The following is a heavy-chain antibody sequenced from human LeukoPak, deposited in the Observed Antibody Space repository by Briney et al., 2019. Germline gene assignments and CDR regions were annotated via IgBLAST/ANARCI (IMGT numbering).Heavy chain of an antibody. Sequence: GGSLRLSCAASGFTFSSYAMSWVRQAPGKGLEWVSAISGNGDTTYYTDSVKGRFTISRDNAENSLYLQMSSLRAEDTAVYYCARDHLTVGGTGSSDIWGQGTMVTVSS. CDR3: ARDHLTVGGTGSSDI. D-gene: IGHD4-23*01. CDR1: GFTFSSYA. V-gene: IGHV3-23*01. J-gene: IGHJ3*02. CDR2: ISGNGDTT.